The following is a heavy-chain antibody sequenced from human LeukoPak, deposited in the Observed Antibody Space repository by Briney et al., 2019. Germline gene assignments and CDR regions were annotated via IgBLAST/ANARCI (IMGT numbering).Heavy chain of an antibody. Sequence: SETLSLTCTVSGGSTSNSYWSWLRQPAGKGLEWIGRIYTDGSTNSNPSLRSRLTISLDTSKNQFSLKLTSVTAADTAVYFCARAPSGCGGTCAFDYWGQGTLVTVSS. V-gene: IGHV4-4*07. D-gene: IGHD2-15*01. J-gene: IGHJ4*02. CDR1: GGSTSNSY. CDR3: ARAPSGCGGTCAFDY. CDR2: IYTDGST.